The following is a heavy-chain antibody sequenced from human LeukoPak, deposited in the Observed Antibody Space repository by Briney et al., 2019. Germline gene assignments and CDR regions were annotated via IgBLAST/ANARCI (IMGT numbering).Heavy chain of an antibody. D-gene: IGHD4-17*01. CDR1: GYTFTSYG. Sequence: ASVKVSCKASGYTFTSYGISWARQAPGQGLEWMGWISAYNGNTNYAQKLQGRVTMTTDTSTSTAYMELRSLRSDDTAVYYCARDLRRWPTVTTFGYWGQGTLATVSS. J-gene: IGHJ4*02. CDR2: ISAYNGNT. CDR3: ARDLRRWPTVTTFGY. V-gene: IGHV1-18*01.